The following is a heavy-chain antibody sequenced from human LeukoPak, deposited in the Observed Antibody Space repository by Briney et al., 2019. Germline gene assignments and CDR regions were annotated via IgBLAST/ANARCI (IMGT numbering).Heavy chain of an antibody. V-gene: IGHV1-69*01. CDR3: AGCSGGSCYPNFDY. D-gene: IGHD2-15*01. CDR2: IIPIFGTA. J-gene: IGHJ4*02. Sequence: SVKVSCKASGGTFSSYAISWVRQAPGQGLEWMGGIIPIFGTANYAQKFQGRVTITADESTSTAYMELSSLRPEDTAVYYCAGCSGGSCYPNFDYWGQGTLVTVSS. CDR1: GGTFSSYA.